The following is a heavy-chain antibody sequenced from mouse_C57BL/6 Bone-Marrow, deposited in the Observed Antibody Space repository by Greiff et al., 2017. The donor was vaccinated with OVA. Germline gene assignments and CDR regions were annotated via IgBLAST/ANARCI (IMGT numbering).Heavy chain of an antibody. Sequence: QVQLQQSGAELVKPGASVKMSCKASGYTFTSYWITWVKQRPGQGLEWIGDIYPGSGSTNYNEKFKSKATLTVDTSSSTAYMQLSSLTSEDSAVYDCARRAYYAVYYAMDYWGQGTSVTVSS. D-gene: IGHD2-10*01. CDR3: ARRAYYAVYYAMDY. CDR1: GYTFTSYW. J-gene: IGHJ4*01. V-gene: IGHV1-55*01. CDR2: IYPGSGST.